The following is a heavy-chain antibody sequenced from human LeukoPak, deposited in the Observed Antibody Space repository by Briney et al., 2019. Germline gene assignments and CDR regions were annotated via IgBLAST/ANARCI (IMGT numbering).Heavy chain of an antibody. V-gene: IGHV1-2*02. CDR3: ARDLPNDYGDYELYFDY. CDR2: INPNSGGT. D-gene: IGHD4-17*01. CDR1: GYTFTGYY. J-gene: IGHJ4*02. Sequence: ASVKVSCKASGYTFTGYYMHWVRQAPGQGLEWMGWINPNSGGTNYAQKFQGRVTMTRDTSISTAYMELSRLRSDDTAVYYCARDLPNDYGDYELYFDYWGQGTLVTVSS.